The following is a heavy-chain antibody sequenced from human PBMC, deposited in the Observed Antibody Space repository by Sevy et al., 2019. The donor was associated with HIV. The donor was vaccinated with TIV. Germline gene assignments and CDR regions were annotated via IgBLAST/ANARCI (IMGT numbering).Heavy chain of an antibody. Sequence: SETLSLTCTVSGGSFTGTTYYWGWIRQPPRKGLEWIGSIHYSGTTYYSPSLKSRATISVDTSKKQFSLKLSSVTAADTAVYYCARHARITVPGAGGYYYDGMDVWGLGTTVTVSS. CDR2: IHYSGTT. J-gene: IGHJ6*02. CDR3: ARHARITVPGAGGYYYDGMDV. D-gene: IGHD5-12*01. V-gene: IGHV4-39*01. CDR1: GGSFTGTTYY.